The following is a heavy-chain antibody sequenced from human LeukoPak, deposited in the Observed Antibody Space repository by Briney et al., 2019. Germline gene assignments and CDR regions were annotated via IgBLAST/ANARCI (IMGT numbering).Heavy chain of an antibody. CDR2: INPNSGGT. Sequence: ASVKVSCKASRYTFTGYYMHWVRQAPGHGLEWMGWINPNSGGTNYAQKFQGRVTMTRDTSISTAYMELSRLRSDDTAVYYCARGRIGIAAAGTIFDYWGQGTLVTVSS. D-gene: IGHD6-13*01. V-gene: IGHV1-2*02. CDR3: ARGRIGIAAAGTIFDY. J-gene: IGHJ4*02. CDR1: RYTFTGYY.